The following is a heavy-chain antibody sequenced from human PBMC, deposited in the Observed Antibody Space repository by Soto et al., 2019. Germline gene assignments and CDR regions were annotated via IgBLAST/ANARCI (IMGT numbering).Heavy chain of an antibody. CDR1: GCSISSNHL. CDR2: INHSGAS. Sequence: SETLSLTCAVSGCSISSNHLWSWIRQSPGKGLEWIGEINHSGASYYNPSLESRVTISVDTSKNQFSLKLSSVTAADTAVYYCARERNYDSSGYSYYYGMDVWGQGTTVTVSS. J-gene: IGHJ6*02. V-gene: IGHV4-4*02. CDR3: ARERNYDSSGYSYYYGMDV. D-gene: IGHD3-22*01.